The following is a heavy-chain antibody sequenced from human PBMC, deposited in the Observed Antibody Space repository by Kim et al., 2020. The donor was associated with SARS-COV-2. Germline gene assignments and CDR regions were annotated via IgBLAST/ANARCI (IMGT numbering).Heavy chain of an antibody. Sequence: GGSLRLSCAASGFTFSSYGMHWVRQAPGKGLEWVAVIWYDGSNKYYADSVKGRFTISRDNSKNTLYLQMNSLRAEDTAVYYCARVGDYYDSSGYLSRAGGFDYWGQGTLVTVSS. V-gene: IGHV3-33*01. CDR3: ARVGDYYDSSGYLSRAGGFDY. CDR1: GFTFSSYG. J-gene: IGHJ4*02. D-gene: IGHD3-22*01. CDR2: IWYDGSNK.